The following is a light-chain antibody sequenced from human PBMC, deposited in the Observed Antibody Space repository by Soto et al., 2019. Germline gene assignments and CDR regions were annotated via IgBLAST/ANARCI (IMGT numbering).Light chain of an antibody. Sequence: EIVLTQSPGTLSLSTGERATLSCRASQIVNNDLLAWFQQKPGQAPRLVIYGASSRATGIPDRFSGSGSGTDFTLTIARLEPEDFAVYDCQQYHTSPRTFGQGTKVEIK. CDR1: QIVNNDL. CDR2: GAS. J-gene: IGKJ1*01. V-gene: IGKV3-20*01. CDR3: QQYHTSPRT.